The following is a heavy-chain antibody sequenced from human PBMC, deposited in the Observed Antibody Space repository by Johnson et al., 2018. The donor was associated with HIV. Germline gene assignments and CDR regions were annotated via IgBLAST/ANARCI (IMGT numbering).Heavy chain of an antibody. Sequence: QVQLVESGGGVVQPGRSLRLSCAASGFTFSSYAMHWVRQAPGKGLEWVAVISYDGSHKYYADSVKGRFTISRDNSNNTLYLQMNSLRGEDTAMYYCAKDGGRWSYSFDIWGQGTMVTVSS. CDR2: ISYDGSHK. D-gene: IGHD3-16*01. J-gene: IGHJ3*02. CDR1: GFTFSSYA. V-gene: IGHV3-30*14. CDR3: AKDGGRWSYSFDI.